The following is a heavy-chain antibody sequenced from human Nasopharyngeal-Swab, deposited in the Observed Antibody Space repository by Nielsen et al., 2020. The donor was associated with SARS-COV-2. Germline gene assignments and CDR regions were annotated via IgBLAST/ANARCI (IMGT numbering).Heavy chain of an antibody. Sequence: VRQAPGKGLEWVSVIYGGGTTEYADSVRGRFTISRDRSGNTLYLQMNSLRADDTAIYYCARDPRGDGYSFFDYWGQGTGVHRLL. D-gene: IGHD5-24*01. J-gene: IGHJ4*02. CDR2: IYGGGTT. V-gene: IGHV3-53*01. CDR3: ARDPRGDGYSFFDY.